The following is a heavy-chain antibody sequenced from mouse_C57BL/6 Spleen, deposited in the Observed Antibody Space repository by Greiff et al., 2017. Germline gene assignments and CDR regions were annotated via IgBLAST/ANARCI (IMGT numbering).Heavy chain of an antibody. CDR3: ARCGLGRAMDY. Sequence: QVQLQQPGTELVKPGASVKLSCKASGYTFTSYWMHWVKQRPGQGLEWIGNINPSNGGTNYNEKFKSKATLTVDKSSSTAYMQLRSLTSEDAAVYYCARCGLGRAMDYWGQGTSVTVSS. CDR2: INPSNGGT. J-gene: IGHJ4*01. V-gene: IGHV1-53*01. CDR1: GYTFTSYW. D-gene: IGHD3-1*01.